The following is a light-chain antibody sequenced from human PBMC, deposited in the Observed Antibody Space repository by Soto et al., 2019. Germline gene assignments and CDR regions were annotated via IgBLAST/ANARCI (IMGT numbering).Light chain of an antibody. Sequence: QSALTQPRSVSGSPGQSVTISCTGTSSDVGGYNHVSWYQQHPGKAPKVIIYDVFNRPSGVPDRFSGSKSGNTASLTISGLQAEDEADYYCCSYADVVTLEVFGPGTKVTVL. V-gene: IGLV2-11*01. CDR1: SSDVGGYNH. CDR2: DVF. J-gene: IGLJ1*01. CDR3: CSYADVVTLEV.